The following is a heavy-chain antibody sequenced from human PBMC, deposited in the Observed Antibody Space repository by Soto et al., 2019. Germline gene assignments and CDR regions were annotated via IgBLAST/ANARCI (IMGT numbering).Heavy chain of an antibody. J-gene: IGHJ4*02. CDR2: VFHTGST. CDR3: ARGAGPIDY. Sequence: PSETLSLTCTVSGASISSYYWSWIRPPPGKGLEWIGYVFHTGSTSYNPSLKSRVTMSVDTSKNQFSLKLSSVTAADMAVYYCARGAGPIDYWGQGTLVTVSS. V-gene: IGHV4-59*01. CDR1: GASISSYY.